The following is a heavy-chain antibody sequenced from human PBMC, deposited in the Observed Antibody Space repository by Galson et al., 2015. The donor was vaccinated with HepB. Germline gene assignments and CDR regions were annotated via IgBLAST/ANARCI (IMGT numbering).Heavy chain of an antibody. J-gene: IGHJ6*03. D-gene: IGHD6-13*01. CDR2: IIRLFGTA. CDR3: ARGPIASAGTFYYFYYMDV. V-gene: IGHV1-69*13. CDR1: GGTFNSYA. Sequence: SVKVSCKASGGTFNSYAINWVRQAPGQGLEWMGGIIRLFGTAIYARKFRGRITITADESTSTAYMELHSLRSEDTAVYYCARGPIASAGTFYYFYYMDVWGEGTTVTVSS.